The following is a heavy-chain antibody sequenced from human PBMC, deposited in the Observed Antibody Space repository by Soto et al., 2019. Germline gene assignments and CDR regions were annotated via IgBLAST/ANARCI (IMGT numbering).Heavy chain of an antibody. V-gene: IGHV3-48*02. CDR1: GFTFSSYS. D-gene: IGHD7-27*01. CDR3: VRGVRGDQTYFWYGMDV. J-gene: IGHJ6*02. CDR2: ISSSSNTI. Sequence: GGSLRLSCAASGFTFSSYSMNWVHQAPAKGLQWISYISSSSNTIYYADSVKGRFTISRDYAKNSLYLQMNSLTDEDTAVYYCVRGVRGDQTYFWYGMDVWGQGTTVTVSS.